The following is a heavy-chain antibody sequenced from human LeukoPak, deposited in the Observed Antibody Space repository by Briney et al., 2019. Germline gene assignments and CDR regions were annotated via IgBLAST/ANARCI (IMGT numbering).Heavy chain of an antibody. D-gene: IGHD5-24*01. J-gene: IGHJ4*02. CDR3: ARQRYRDRAYFDY. Sequence: SETLSLTCAVSGASISDSNWRPWVRQSPEKGLQWLGVIYHSGSTNYNPHFKSRVTFSVDKSKLQFPLKLSSVTAADTAVYYCARQRYRDRAYFDYWGQGTLVTVSS. CDR1: GASISDSNW. V-gene: IGHV4-4*02. CDR2: IYHSGST.